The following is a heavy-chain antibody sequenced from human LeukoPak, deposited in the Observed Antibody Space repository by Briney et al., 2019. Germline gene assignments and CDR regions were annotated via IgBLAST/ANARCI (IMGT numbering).Heavy chain of an antibody. J-gene: IGHJ3*02. Sequence: GGSLRLSCAVSGSTFKRNYMSWARQAPGKGLEWVSVIYSGGDTYYAGSVKGRFTISRDNSKNTLHLQMNSLRAEDTAVYYCARDLNRAVAGCAFDIWGQGTMVTVSS. CDR2: IYSGGDT. V-gene: IGHV3-53*01. D-gene: IGHD6-19*01. CDR1: GSTFKRNY. CDR3: ARDLNRAVAGCAFDI.